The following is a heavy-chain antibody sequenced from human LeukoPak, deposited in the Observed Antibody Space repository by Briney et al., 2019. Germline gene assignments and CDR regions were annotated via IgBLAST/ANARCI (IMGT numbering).Heavy chain of an antibody. CDR3: ARVGSSSSEVSTAKSEFDY. D-gene: IGHD6-6*01. CDR2: INSDGSST. CDR1: GFTFSSYW. Sequence: PGGSLRLSCAASGFTFSSYWMHWVRQAPGKGLVWVSRINSDGSSTSYADSVKGRFTISRDNAKNTLYLQMNSLRAEDTAVYYCARVGSSSSEVSTAKSEFDYWGQGTLVTVSS. V-gene: IGHV3-74*01. J-gene: IGHJ4*02.